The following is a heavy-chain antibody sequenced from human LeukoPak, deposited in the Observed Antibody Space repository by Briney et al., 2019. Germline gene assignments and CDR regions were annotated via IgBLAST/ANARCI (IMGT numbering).Heavy chain of an antibody. V-gene: IGHV3-20*04. CDR1: GFTFDDYG. Sequence: GGSLRLSCAASGFTFDDYGMSWVRQAPGKGLEWVSGINWNGGSTGYADSVKGRFTISRDNAKNSLYLQMNSLRAEDTAVYYCARYSGYDDEGEYFDYWGQGTLVTVSS. CDR3: ARYSGYDDEGEYFDY. CDR2: INWNGGST. D-gene: IGHD5-12*01. J-gene: IGHJ4*02.